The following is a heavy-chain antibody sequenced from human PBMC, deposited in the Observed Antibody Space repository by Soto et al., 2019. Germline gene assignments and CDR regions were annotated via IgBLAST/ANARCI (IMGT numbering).Heavy chain of an antibody. D-gene: IGHD4-17*01. Sequence: QVQLVQSGAEVKKPGASVKVSCKVSGYTRNEVAMHWVRQAPGNGLEWLGGFDPDEAETIYAQHFQGRVTMTEDTSTYTVYMELSSLRSEDTALYFCTTYHGDYNFDHWGQGTLVTVSS. CDR3: TTYHGDYNFDH. CDR2: FDPDEAET. CDR1: GYTRNEVA. V-gene: IGHV1-24*01. J-gene: IGHJ5*02.